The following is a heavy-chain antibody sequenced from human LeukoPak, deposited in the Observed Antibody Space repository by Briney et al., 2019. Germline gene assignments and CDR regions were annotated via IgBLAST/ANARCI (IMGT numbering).Heavy chain of an antibody. J-gene: IGHJ4*02. CDR2: IRGSGGST. D-gene: IGHD6-13*01. CDR3: AKGGSSWYVEDDY. CDR1: GFTFSSYA. V-gene: IGHV3-23*01. Sequence: GGSLRLSWAASGFTFSSYAMSWVRQAPGKGLEGVSAIRGSGGSTYYADSVKGRFTISRDNSKNTLYLQMNSLRAEDTAVYYCAKGGSSWYVEDDYWGQGTLVTVSS.